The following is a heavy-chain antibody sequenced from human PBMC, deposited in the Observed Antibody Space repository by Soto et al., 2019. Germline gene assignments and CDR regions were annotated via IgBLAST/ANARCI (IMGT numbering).Heavy chain of an antibody. CDR1: GGSISSGGYY. V-gene: IGHV4-31*03. CDR3: ARDRRDYDILTGYYSAYYFDY. Sequence: QVQLQESGPGLVKPSQTLSLTCTVSGGSISSGGYYWSWIRQHPGKGLEWIGYIYYSGSTYYNPYLKSRVTISVDTSKNQFSLKLSSVTAADTAVYYCARDRRDYDILTGYYSAYYFDYWGQGTLVTVSS. J-gene: IGHJ4*02. D-gene: IGHD3-9*01. CDR2: IYYSGST.